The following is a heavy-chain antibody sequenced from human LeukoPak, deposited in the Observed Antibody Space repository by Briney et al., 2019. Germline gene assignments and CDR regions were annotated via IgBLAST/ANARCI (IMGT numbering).Heavy chain of an antibody. CDR1: GFTFSSYG. J-gene: IGHJ5*02. V-gene: IGHV3-33*01. CDR2: IWYDGSNK. CDR3: AGTVVPAYYNWLDP. D-gene: IGHD2-2*01. Sequence: TGGSLRLSCAASGFTFSSYGMHWVRQAPGKGLEWVAVIWYDGSNKYYADSVKGRFTISRDNSKNTLYLQMNSLRAEDTAVYYCAGTVVPAYYNWLDPWGQGTLVTVYS.